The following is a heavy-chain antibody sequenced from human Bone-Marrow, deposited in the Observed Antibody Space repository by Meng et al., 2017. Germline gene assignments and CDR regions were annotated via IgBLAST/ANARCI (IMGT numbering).Heavy chain of an antibody. CDR3: ARALGFDWLLTESSFDY. D-gene: IGHD3-9*01. Sequence: ASVKVSCKASGYTFTSYYMHWLRQAPGQGLEWMGIINPSGGSTSYAQKFQGRVTMTRDTYTSTVSMELSRLRSEDTAVYYCARALGFDWLLTESSFDYWGQGPVVTVSS. CDR1: GYTFTSYY. V-gene: IGHV1-46*01. CDR2: INPSGGST. J-gene: IGHJ4*02.